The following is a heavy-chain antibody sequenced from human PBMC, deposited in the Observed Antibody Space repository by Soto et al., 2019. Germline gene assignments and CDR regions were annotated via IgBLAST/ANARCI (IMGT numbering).Heavy chain of an antibody. J-gene: IGHJ3*02. Sequence: SETLSLTCAVYGGSFSGYYWSWIRQPPGKGLEWIGEINHSGSTNYNPSLKSRVTISVDTSKNQFSLKLSSVTAADTAVYYCARAPKSQVASTRYKNAFDIWGQGTMVTVSS. D-gene: IGHD6-19*01. V-gene: IGHV4-34*01. CDR2: INHSGST. CDR3: ARAPKSQVASTRYKNAFDI. CDR1: GGSFSGYY.